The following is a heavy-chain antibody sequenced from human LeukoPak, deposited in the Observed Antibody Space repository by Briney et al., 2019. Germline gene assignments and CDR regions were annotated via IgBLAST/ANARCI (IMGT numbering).Heavy chain of an antibody. J-gene: IGHJ4*02. Sequence: GGFLRLSCAASGFTFSSYWMSWVRQAPGKGLEWVANIKQDGSEKYYVDSVKGRFTISRDNAKNSLYLQMNSLRAEDTAVYYCARDPHYGDYDYWGQGTLVTVSS. CDR3: ARDPHYGDYDY. V-gene: IGHV3-7*01. CDR1: GFTFSSYW. CDR2: IKQDGSEK. D-gene: IGHD4-17*01.